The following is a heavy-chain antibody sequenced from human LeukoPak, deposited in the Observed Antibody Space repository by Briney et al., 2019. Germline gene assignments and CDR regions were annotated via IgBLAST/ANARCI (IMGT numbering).Heavy chain of an antibody. Sequence: GGSLRLSCAASGFTFSSYAMSWVRQAPGKALEWVPAISGSGGSTYYADSVKGRFTISRDNSKNTLYLQINSLRAEDTAVYYGAKANMITFGGVIVNWGQGTLVTVSA. CDR2: ISGSGGST. CDR3: AKANMITFGGVIVN. V-gene: IGHV3-23*01. CDR1: GFTFSSYA. D-gene: IGHD3-16*02. J-gene: IGHJ4*02.